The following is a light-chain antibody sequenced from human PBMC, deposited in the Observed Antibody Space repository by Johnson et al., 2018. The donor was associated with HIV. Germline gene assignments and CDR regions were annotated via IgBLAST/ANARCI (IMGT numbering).Light chain of an antibody. CDR2: DNN. J-gene: IGLJ1*01. CDR1: SSNIGNNY. V-gene: IGLV1-51*01. CDR3: GTWDSSLGAGV. Sequence: QSVLTQPPSVSAAPRQKVTISCSGSSSNIGNNYVSWYQQLPGTAPKLLIYDNNKRPSGIPDRFSGSKSGTSATLGITGLQTGDEADYYCGTWDSSLGAGVFVTGTKVTVL.